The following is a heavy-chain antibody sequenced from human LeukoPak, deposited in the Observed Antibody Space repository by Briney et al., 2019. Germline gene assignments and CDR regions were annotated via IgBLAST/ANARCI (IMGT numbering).Heavy chain of an antibody. V-gene: IGHV3-33*06. J-gene: IGHJ4*02. CDR1: GFTFSSYG. CDR2: IWYDGSYT. D-gene: IGHD1-26*01. CDR3: AKPTSGDGSFLIDY. Sequence: GGSLRLSCAASGFTFSSYGMHWVRQAPGKGLEWVAVIWYDGSYTYYAESVKGRFTISRDNSRHTLYLQMSSLRAEDTAVYYCAKPTSGDGSFLIDYWGQGTLVTVSS.